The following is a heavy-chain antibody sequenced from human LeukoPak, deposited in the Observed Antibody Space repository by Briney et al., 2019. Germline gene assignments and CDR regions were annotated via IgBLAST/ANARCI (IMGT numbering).Heavy chain of an antibody. CDR3: SRGPMVRGDTPFEY. CDR1: GYNFIAFY. CDR2: INPNSGGT. J-gene: IGHJ4*02. Sequence: GASVKVSCKASGYNFIAFYMHWVRHVPGQGLEWMGWINPNSGGTNYAQKFQGRVTMTRDTSINTAYMELTSLTSDDTAVYFCSRGPMVRGDTPFEYWGQGTLVTVAS. D-gene: IGHD3-10*01. V-gene: IGHV1-2*02.